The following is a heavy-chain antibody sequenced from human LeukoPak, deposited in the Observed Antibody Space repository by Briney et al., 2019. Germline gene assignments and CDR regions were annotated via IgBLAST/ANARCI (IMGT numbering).Heavy chain of an antibody. CDR2: IWYDGSNK. J-gene: IGHJ4*02. V-gene: IGHV3-33*06. Sequence: GTSLRLPCTASGFTFSNYGMHWVRQAPGKGLEWVAVIWYDGSNKYYADSVKGRFTISRDNSKNTLYLQMNSLRVEDTAVYYCAKDPGYGLYYFDYWGQGTLVTVSP. CDR1: GFTFSNYG. D-gene: IGHD5-18*01. CDR3: AKDPGYGLYYFDY.